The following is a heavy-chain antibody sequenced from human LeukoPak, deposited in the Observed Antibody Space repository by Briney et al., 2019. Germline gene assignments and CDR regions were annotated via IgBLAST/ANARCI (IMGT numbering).Heavy chain of an antibody. V-gene: IGHV3-30*04. CDR2: ILYDGRNK. Sequence: GWSLRLSCAASGFTFSSYAMHWVRQAPGKGLEWVAVILYDGRNKYYADSVKGRFTISRDNSKNTLYLQMNSLRAEDTAVYYCARDRLTYCGGDCGLDYWGQGTLVTVSS. J-gene: IGHJ4*02. CDR3: ARDRLTYCGGDCGLDY. D-gene: IGHD2-21*02. CDR1: GFTFSSYA.